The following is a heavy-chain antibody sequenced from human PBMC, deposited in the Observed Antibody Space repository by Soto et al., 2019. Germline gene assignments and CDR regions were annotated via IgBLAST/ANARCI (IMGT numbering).Heavy chain of an antibody. V-gene: IGHV1-18*01. J-gene: IGHJ4*02. Sequence: ASVKVSCKASGYTFTSYAISWVRQAPGQRLEWMGWISAYNGNTNYAQKFQGRVTITRDTSASTAYMELSSLRSEDTAVYYCARSIVLVTALDYWGQGTLVTVSS. CDR2: ISAYNGNT. CDR1: GYTFTSYA. D-gene: IGHD2-21*02. CDR3: ARSIVLVTALDY.